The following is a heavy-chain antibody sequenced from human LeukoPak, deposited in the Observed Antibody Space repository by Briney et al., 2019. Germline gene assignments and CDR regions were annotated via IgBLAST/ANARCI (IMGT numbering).Heavy chain of an antibody. J-gene: IGHJ6*04. V-gene: IGHV1-69*01. Sequence: GASVKVSCKASGGTFSSYAISWVRQAPGQGLEWMGGIIPIFGTANYAQKFQGRVTITADESTSTAYMELSSLRSEDTAVYYCARGGYCSSTSCYYYYYGMDVWGKGTTVTVSS. CDR3: ARGGYCSSTSCYYYYYGMDV. CDR1: GGTFSSYA. CDR2: IIPIFGTA. D-gene: IGHD2-2*01.